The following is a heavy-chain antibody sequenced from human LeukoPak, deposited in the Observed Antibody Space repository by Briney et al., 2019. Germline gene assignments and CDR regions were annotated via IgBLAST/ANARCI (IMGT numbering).Heavy chain of an antibody. Sequence: GGSLRLSCAASGFTFSSYAMSWVRQAPGKGLEWVSSFSGSSSSTYYADSVKSRFTISRDNSKNTLYLQMNSLRAEDTAIYYCAKGDASCGGDCYPVWGQGTLVTVSS. V-gene: IGHV3-23*01. CDR3: AKGDASCGGDCYPV. CDR2: FSGSSSST. J-gene: IGHJ4*02. D-gene: IGHD2-21*02. CDR1: GFTFSSYA.